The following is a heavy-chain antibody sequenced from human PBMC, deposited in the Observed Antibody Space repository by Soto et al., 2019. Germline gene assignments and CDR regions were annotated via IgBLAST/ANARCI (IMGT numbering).Heavy chain of an antibody. V-gene: IGHV3-21*01. D-gene: IGHD3-3*01. CDR3: ARDLVFGVVSQAYGMDV. J-gene: IGHJ6*02. CDR2: ISTTSTYI. CDR1: GFTSSRNG. Sequence: GGSLRLSCAASGFTSSRNGINWVRQAPGKGLEWVSSISTTSTYIYYADSVKGRFTISRDNARNSLYLQMNSLRVEDTAVYYCARDLVFGVVSQAYGMDVWGQGTTVTVSS.